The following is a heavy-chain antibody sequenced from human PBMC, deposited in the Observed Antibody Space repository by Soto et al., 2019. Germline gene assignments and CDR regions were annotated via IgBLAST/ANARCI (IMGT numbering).Heavy chain of an antibody. CDR3: AKDTGRGSGWYNGFDY. CDR1: GFTFDDYA. J-gene: IGHJ4*02. CDR2: ISWNSGSI. Sequence: EVQLVESGGGLVQPGRSLRLSCAASGFTFDDYAMHWVRQAPGKGLEWVSGISWNSGSIGYADSVKGRFTISRDNAKNSLYLQMNSLRAEDTALYYCAKDTGRGSGWYNGFDYWGQGTLVTVSS. V-gene: IGHV3-9*01. D-gene: IGHD6-19*01.